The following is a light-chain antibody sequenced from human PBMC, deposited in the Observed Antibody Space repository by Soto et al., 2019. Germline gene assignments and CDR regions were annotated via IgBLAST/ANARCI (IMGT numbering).Light chain of an antibody. CDR3: QQSYSSRLT. V-gene: IGKV2D-29*01. CDR1: QSLLYSDGKTY. Sequence: DVVVTQTPLSLSVTPGQPASMSCKSSQSLLYSDGKTYLYWYQQKPGKAPKVLILVASSLESGVPSRFSGSGSGTDFTLTISSLQPEDFATYYCQQSYSSRLTFGGGTKVDIK. CDR2: VAS. J-gene: IGKJ4*01.